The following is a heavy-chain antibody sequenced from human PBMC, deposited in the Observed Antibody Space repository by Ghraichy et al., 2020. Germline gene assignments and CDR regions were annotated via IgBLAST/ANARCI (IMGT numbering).Heavy chain of an antibody. V-gene: IGHV4-4*02. CDR1: GGSISSSNW. CDR3: ASVRTIRYCSGGSCPYYYYGMDV. CDR2: IYHSGST. J-gene: IGHJ6*02. D-gene: IGHD2-15*01. Sequence: SETLSLTCAVSGGSISSSNWWSWVRQPPGKGLEWIGEIYHSGSTNYNPSLKSRVTISVDKSKNQFSLKLSSVTAADTAVYYCASVRTIRYCSGGSCPYYYYGMDVWGQGTTVTVSS.